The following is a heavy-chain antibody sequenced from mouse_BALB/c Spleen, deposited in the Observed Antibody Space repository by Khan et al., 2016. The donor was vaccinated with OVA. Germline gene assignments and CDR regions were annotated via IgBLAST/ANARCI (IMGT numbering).Heavy chain of an antibody. J-gene: IGHJ3*01. D-gene: IGHD1-2*01. CDR3: ARVDYGYGFAY. CDR1: GFTFTDYY. Sequence: EVELVESGGGLVQPGGSLRLSCATSGFTFTDYYMSWVRQPPGKALEWLGVIRKKASGYKTEYSASVKGRFTMSSDNAHSIRYLQSNTLRAEASATYYGARVDYGYGFAYWRQGTLVTVSA. CDR2: IRKKASGYKT. V-gene: IGHV7-3*02.